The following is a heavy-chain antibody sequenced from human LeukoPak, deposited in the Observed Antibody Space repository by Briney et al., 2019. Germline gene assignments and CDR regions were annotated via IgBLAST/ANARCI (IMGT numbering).Heavy chain of an antibody. CDR1: GFTFDDHA. V-gene: IGHV3-9*01. D-gene: IGHD3-10*01. CDR3: ARAPEGSGSSYYFDY. CDR2: ISWSSDSI. J-gene: IGHJ4*02. Sequence: GRSLRLSCAVSGFTFDDHAMHWVRQAPGKGLEWVSGISWSSDSIGYADSVEGRFTISRDNAKNSLYLQMNSLRTEDTAIYYCARAPEGSGSSYYFDYWGQGILVTVSS.